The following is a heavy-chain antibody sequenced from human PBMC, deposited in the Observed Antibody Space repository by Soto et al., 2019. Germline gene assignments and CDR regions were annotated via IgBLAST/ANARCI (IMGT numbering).Heavy chain of an antibody. CDR1: GFTFSSYW. J-gene: IGHJ5*02. CDR3: ARSIAARLNWFDP. Sequence: EVQLVESGGGLVQPGGSLRLSCAASGFTFSSYWMSWVRQAPGKGLEWVANIKQDGSEKYYVDSVKGRFTISRDNAKNSLYLQMNSLRDEDTAVYYSARSIAARLNWFDPWGQGTLVTVSS. D-gene: IGHD6-6*01. V-gene: IGHV3-7*01. CDR2: IKQDGSEK.